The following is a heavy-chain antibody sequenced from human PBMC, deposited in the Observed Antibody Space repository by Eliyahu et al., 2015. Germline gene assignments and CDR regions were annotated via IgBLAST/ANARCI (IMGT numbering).Heavy chain of an antibody. CDR2: LNQDGSDI. CDR3: STGTYH. J-gene: IGHJ5*02. V-gene: IGHV3-7*01. CDR1: GVTFRNYW. Sequence: EVQLVESGGGLVHRGGSLRLSCKGFGVTFRNYWLSWLRQAPGKGLEWVAHLNQDGSDIYYVDSVKGRFTISRDNAQNSLFLQMNSLRVEDTAVYYCSTGTYHWGQGILVTVSS.